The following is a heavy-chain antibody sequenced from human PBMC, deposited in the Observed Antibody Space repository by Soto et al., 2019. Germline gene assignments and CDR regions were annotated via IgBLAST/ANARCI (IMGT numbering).Heavy chain of an antibody. CDR1: GYTFTSYA. D-gene: IGHD3-22*01. Sequence: QVQLVQSGAEVKKPGASVKVSCKASGYTFTSYAMHLVRQAPGQRLEWMGWINAGNGNTKYSQKFQGRVTITRDTSASTAYMELSSLRSEDTAVYYCARSGDSSGYSYDYWGQGTLVTVSS. CDR2: INAGNGNT. V-gene: IGHV1-3*01. CDR3: ARSGDSSGYSYDY. J-gene: IGHJ4*02.